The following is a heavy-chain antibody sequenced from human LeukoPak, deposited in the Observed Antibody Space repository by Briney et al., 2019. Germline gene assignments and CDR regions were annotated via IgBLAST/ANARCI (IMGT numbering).Heavy chain of an antibody. V-gene: IGHV6-1*01. CDR3: ARIITSSPSRRVGWFDP. CDR2: TYYRSKWYN. D-gene: IGHD2-2*01. CDR1: GDSVSSNSAA. Sequence: SQTLSLTCAISGDSVSSNSAAWNWIRQSPSRGLEWLGRTYYRSKWYNDYAVSVKSRITINPDTSKNQFSLQLNSVTPEDTAVYYCARIITSSPSRRVGWFDPWGQGTLVTVSS. J-gene: IGHJ5*02.